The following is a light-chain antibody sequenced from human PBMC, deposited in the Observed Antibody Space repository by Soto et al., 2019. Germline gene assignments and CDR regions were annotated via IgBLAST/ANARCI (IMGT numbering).Light chain of an antibody. CDR1: SSDVGGYKF. CDR2: DVS. Sequence: QSVLTQPRSVSGSPGQSVTISCTGTSSDVGGYKFVSWYQQHPGKAPKLMIYDVSKRPSGVPDRFPGSKSGNTASLTISGLQAEDEADYYCCSYAGSYTYVFGTGTKVTVL. J-gene: IGLJ1*01. CDR3: CSYAGSYTYV. V-gene: IGLV2-11*01.